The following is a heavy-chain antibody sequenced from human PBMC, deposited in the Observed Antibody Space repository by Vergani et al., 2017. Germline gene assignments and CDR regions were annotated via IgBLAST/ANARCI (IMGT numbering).Heavy chain of an antibody. CDR2: IRSKAYGGTS. CDR3: ARSNGYSSSYYYYGMDV. Sequence: EVQLVESGGGLVKPGRSLRLSCTASGFTFGDYAMSWFRQAPGKGLEWVGFIRSKAYGGTSEYAASVKGRFTISRDDSKSIAYLQMNSLKTEDTAVYYCARSNGYSSSYYYYGMDVWGQGTTVTVSS. J-gene: IGHJ6*02. V-gene: IGHV3-49*05. D-gene: IGHD6-6*01. CDR1: GFTFGDYA.